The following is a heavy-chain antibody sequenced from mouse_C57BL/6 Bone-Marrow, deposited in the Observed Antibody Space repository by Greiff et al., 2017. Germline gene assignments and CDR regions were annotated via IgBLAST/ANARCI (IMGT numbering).Heavy chain of an antibody. CDR3: AREGYYGKDY. V-gene: IGHV1-61*01. D-gene: IGHD2-1*01. J-gene: IGHJ2*01. CDR2: IYPSDSET. Sequence: VQLKQPGAELVRPGSSVKLSCKASGYTFTSYWMDWVKQRPGQGLEWIGNIYPSDSETHYNQKFKDKATLTVDKSSSTAYMQLSSLTSEDSAVYYCAREGYYGKDYWGQGTTLTVSS. CDR1: GYTFTSYW.